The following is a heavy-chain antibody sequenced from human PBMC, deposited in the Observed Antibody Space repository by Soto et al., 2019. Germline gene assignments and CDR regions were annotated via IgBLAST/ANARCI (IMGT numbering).Heavy chain of an antibody. CDR3: TTDSRVAASYYYSYYCMDL. D-gene: IGHD6-13*01. Sequence: GGSLRLSCAASGFTFSNAWMSWVRQAPGKGLEWVGRIKSKTDGGTTDYAAPVKGRFTISTDDSKNTLYLQMNSLKTEDTSVYSCTTDSRVAASYYYSYYCMDLWGHGTPVTVSS. J-gene: IGHJ6*02. CDR2: IKSKTDGGTT. CDR1: GFTFSNAW. V-gene: IGHV3-15*01.